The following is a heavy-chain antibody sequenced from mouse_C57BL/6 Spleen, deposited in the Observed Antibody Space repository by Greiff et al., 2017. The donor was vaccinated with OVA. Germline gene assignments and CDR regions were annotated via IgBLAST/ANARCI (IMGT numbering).Heavy chain of an antibody. CDR2: INPNNGGT. V-gene: IGHV1-18*01. Sequence: EVQRVESGPELVKPGASVKIPCKASGYTFTDYNMDWVKQSHGKSLEWIGDINPNNGGTIYNQKFKGKATLTVDKSSSTAYMELRSLTSEDTAVYYCARFIRGSSYDWYFDVWGTGTTVTVSS. CDR3: ARFIRGSSYDWYFDV. CDR1: GYTFTDYN. J-gene: IGHJ1*03. D-gene: IGHD1-1*01.